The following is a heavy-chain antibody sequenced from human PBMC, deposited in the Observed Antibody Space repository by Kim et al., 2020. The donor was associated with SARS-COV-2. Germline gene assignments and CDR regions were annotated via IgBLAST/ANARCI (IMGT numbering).Heavy chain of an antibody. CDR2: ISYDGSNK. CDR1: GFTFSSYG. D-gene: IGHD2-2*01. J-gene: IGHJ4*02. Sequence: GGSLRLSCAASGFTFSSYGMHWVRQAPGKGLEWVAVISYDGSNKYYADSVKGRFTISRDNSKNTLYLQMNSLRAEDTAVYYCAKETPVPAALDYWGQGTLVTVSS. CDR3: AKETPVPAALDY. V-gene: IGHV3-30*18.